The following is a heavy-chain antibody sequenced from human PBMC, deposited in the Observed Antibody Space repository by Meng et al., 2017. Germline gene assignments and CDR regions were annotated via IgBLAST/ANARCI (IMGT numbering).Heavy chain of an antibody. CDR1: GFTFSSYS. J-gene: IGHJ6*02. CDR3: AREFRRYCSGGSCYSRGGYYYGMDV. CDR2: ISSSSSYI. D-gene: IGHD2-15*01. V-gene: IGHV3-21*01. Sequence: GGSLRLSCAASGFTFSSYSMNWVRQAPGKGLEWVSSISSSSSYIYYADSVKGRFTISRDNAKNSLYLQMNSLRAEDTAVYYCAREFRRYCSGGSCYSRGGYYYGMDVWGQGTTVTGSS.